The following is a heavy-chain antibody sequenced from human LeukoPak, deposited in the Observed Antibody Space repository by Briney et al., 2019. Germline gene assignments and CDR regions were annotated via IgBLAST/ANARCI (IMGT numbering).Heavy chain of an antibody. CDR2: ISSSGSTI. Sequence: GGSLRLSCAASGFTFSSCEMNWVRQAPGRGLEWVSYISSSGSTIYYADSVKGRFTISRDNAKNSLYLQMNSLRAEDTAVYYCARARVVTSALWFDPWGQGTLVTVSS. CDR1: GFTFSSCE. J-gene: IGHJ5*02. V-gene: IGHV3-48*03. CDR3: ARARVVTSALWFDP. D-gene: IGHD4-23*01.